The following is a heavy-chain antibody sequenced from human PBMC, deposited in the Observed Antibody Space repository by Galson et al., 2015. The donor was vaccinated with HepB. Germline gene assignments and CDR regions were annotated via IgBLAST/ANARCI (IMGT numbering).Heavy chain of an antibody. CDR2: MNPNSGNT. Sequence: SVKVSCKASGGTFTSYDINWVRQATGQGLEWMGWMNPNSGNTGYAQKFQGRVTMTRNTSISTAYMELSSLRSEDTAVYYCARDYDFWSGTRFGFDLWGRGTPVTVSS. CDR3: ARDYDFWSGTRFGFDL. D-gene: IGHD3-3*01. V-gene: IGHV1-8*01. CDR1: GGTFTSYD. J-gene: IGHJ2*01.